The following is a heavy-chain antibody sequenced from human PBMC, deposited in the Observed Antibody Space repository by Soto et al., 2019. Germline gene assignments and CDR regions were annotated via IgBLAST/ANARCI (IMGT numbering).Heavy chain of an antibody. CDR3: ARIITVVTLWYYFDY. CDR1: GYTFTSYG. J-gene: IGHJ4*02. Sequence: GASVKVSCKASGYTFTSYGSSWVRQAPGQGLEWMGWISAYNGNTNYAQKLQGRVTMTTDTSTSTAYMELRSLRSDDTAVYYCARIITVVTLWYYFDYWGQGTLVTVSS. CDR2: ISAYNGNT. V-gene: IGHV1-18*01. D-gene: IGHD2-21*02.